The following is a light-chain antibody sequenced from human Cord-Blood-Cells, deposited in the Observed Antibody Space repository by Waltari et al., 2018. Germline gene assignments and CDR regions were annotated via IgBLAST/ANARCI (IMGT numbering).Light chain of an antibody. CDR3: CSYAGSSTFGV. V-gene: IGLV2-23*03. J-gene: IGLJ2*01. Sequence: QSALTQPASVSGSPGQSITISCTGTSSDVGSYNLVPWYQQHPGKAPNLMIYEGSKRPSGVSNRFSGSKSGNTASLTISGLQAEDEADYYCCSYAGSSTFGVFGGGTKLTVL. CDR1: SSDVGSYNL. CDR2: EGS.